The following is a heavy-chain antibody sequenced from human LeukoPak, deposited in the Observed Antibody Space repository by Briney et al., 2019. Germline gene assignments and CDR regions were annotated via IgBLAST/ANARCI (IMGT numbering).Heavy chain of an antibody. CDR2: VYHSGST. J-gene: IGHJ5*02. V-gene: IGHV4-38-2*01. Sequence: SETLSLTCAVSGYSISSGYYWGWIRQPPGKGLEWIGSVYHSGSTYYNPSLKSRVTISVDTSKNQFSLKLSSVTAADTAVYHCARHGNYYDTSQSDPWGQGTLVTVSS. CDR1: GYSISSGYY. CDR3: ARHGNYYDTSQSDP. D-gene: IGHD3-22*01.